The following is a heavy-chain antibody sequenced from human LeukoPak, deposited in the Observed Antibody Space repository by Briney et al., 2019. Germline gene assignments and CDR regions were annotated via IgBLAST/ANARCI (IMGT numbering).Heavy chain of an antibody. J-gene: IGHJ4*02. D-gene: IGHD2-21*01. CDR3: ARLHLGIAYRSMYFDS. V-gene: IGHV4-39*01. Sequence: PSETLSLTCTVYGGSITNSGYFWAWIRQPPGKGLEWIGNVYYTGRTSYRPSLKSRVTLSLDTSKNHFSLKLTSVAAADTAVYYCARLHLGIAYRSMYFDSWGQGALVTVSS. CDR1: GGSITNSGYF. CDR2: VYYTGRT.